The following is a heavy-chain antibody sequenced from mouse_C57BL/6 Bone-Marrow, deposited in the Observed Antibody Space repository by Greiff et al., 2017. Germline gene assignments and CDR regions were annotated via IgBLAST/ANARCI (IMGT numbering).Heavy chain of an antibody. J-gene: IGHJ4*01. V-gene: IGHV5-17*01. CDR1: GFTFSDYG. Sequence: DVKLVESGGGLVKPGGSLKLSCAASGFTFSDYGMHWVRQAPEKGLEWVAYISSGSSTIYYADTVKGRFTISRDNAKTTLFLQMTSLRSEDTAMYYCASSYYGMDYWGQGTSVTVSS. CDR3: ASSYYGMDY. CDR2: ISSGSSTI.